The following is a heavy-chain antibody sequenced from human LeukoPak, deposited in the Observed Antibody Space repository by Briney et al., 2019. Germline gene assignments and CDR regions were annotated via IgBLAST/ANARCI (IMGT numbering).Heavy chain of an antibody. J-gene: IGHJ5*02. V-gene: IGHV3-53*01. D-gene: IGHD6-13*01. Sequence: GGPLRLSCAASGFTVSSNYMSWVRQAPGKGLEWVSVIYSGGSTYYADSVKGRFTISRDNSKNTLYLQMNSLRAEDTAVYYCARAPSRHSSSWMRFDPWGQGTLVTVSS. CDR1: GFTVSSNY. CDR3: ARAPSRHSSSWMRFDP. CDR2: IYSGGST.